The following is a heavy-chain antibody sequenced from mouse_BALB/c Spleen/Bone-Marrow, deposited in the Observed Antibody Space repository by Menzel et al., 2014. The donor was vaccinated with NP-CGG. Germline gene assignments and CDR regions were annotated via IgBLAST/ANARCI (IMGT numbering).Heavy chain of an antibody. CDR1: GYTFTSYW. Sequence: DLVKPGASVKLSCKASGYTFTSYWINWIKQRPGQGLEWIGRIAPGSGSTYYNEMFKGKATLTVDTSSSTAYIQLSSLSCEDSAVYFCARESYYYENYAMDYWGQGTSVTVSS. D-gene: IGHD1-1*01. J-gene: IGHJ4*01. V-gene: IGHV1S41*01. CDR2: IAPGSGST. CDR3: ARESYYYENYAMDY.